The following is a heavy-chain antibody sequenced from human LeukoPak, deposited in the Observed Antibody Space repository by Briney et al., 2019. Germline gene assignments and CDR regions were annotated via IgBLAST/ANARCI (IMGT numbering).Heavy chain of an antibody. J-gene: IGHJ6*02. Sequence: GASVKVSCKASGYTFTSYDINWVRQATGQGLEWMGWMNPNSGNTGYAQKFQGRVTMTRNTSISTAYMELSSLRSEDTAVYYCARLRGSSWQYYYYGMDVWGQGTTVTVSS. CDR1: GYTFTSYD. CDR3: ARLRGSSWQYYYYGMDV. D-gene: IGHD6-13*01. CDR2: MNPNSGNT. V-gene: IGHV1-8*01.